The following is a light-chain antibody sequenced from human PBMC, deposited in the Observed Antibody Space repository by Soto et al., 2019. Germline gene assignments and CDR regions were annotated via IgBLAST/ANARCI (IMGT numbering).Light chain of an antibody. V-gene: IGKV1-39*01. Sequence: DIQMTQSPSSLSASVGDRVTITCRASQTISTYLNWYQQKPRKAPKLLIYAASSLQSGVPSRFSGSGSGTDFTLTISSLQPEDFATYYCQQSLSIPYTFGQGTKLEIK. CDR2: AAS. CDR1: QTISTY. J-gene: IGKJ2*01. CDR3: QQSLSIPYT.